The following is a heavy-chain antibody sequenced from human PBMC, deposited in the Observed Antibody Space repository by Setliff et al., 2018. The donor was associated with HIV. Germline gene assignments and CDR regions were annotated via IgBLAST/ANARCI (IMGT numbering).Heavy chain of an antibody. CDR3: VRDSPCPAISSGWMKNLFDP. CDR1: GYTFTSYY. V-gene: IGHV1-46*01. J-gene: IGHJ5*02. D-gene: IGHD6-19*01. Sequence: ASVKVSCKASGYTFTSYYMHWVRQAPGQGLEWMAVINPSGSTTYSQDFQGRITVTRDTSTNTVYMDLSSLTSEDTAIYYCVRDSPCPAISSGWMKNLFDPWGQGTLVTVSS. CDR2: INPSGST.